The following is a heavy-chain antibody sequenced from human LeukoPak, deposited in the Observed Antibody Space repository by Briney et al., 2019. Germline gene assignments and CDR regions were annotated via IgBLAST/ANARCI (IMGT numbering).Heavy chain of an antibody. CDR2: IKSKTDGGTT. CDR1: GFTFSNAW. Sequence: GGSLRLSCAASGFTFSNAWMSWVRQAPGKGLEWVGRIKSKTDGGTTDYAAPVKGRFTISRDDSKNTLYLQMNSLKTEDTAVYYCTTRRNSGDYFRDYWGQGTLVNVSS. CDR3: TTRRNSGDYFRDY. D-gene: IGHD4-17*01. J-gene: IGHJ4*02. V-gene: IGHV3-15*01.